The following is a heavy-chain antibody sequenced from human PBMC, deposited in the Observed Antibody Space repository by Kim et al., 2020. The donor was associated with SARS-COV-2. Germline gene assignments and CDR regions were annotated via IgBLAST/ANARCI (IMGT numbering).Heavy chain of an antibody. V-gene: IGHV3-23*01. D-gene: IGHD5-12*01. Sequence: DAVKGRFTISRDHSKNTLYLQMNSLRAEDTAVYYCAKGVLRIYYYYGMDVWGQGTTVTVSS. J-gene: IGHJ6*02. CDR3: AKGVLRIYYYYGMDV.